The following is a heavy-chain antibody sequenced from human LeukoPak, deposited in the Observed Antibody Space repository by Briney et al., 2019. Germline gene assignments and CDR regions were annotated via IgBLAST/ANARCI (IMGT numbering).Heavy chain of an antibody. Sequence: SQTLSLTCAVSGDSVSSNSATWNWIRQSPSRGLEWLGRTYYKSKLHSDYAVSVKSRIILNPDTSKNQFSLQLNSVTPEDTAVYFCARGLATAIDYSGQGTLVTVSS. D-gene: IGHD5-18*01. CDR3: ARGLATAIDY. J-gene: IGHJ4*02. CDR2: TYYKSKLHS. V-gene: IGHV6-1*01. CDR1: GDSVSSNSAT.